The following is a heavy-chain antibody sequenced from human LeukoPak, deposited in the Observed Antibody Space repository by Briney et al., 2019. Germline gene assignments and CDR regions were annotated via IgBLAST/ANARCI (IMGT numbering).Heavy chain of an antibody. J-gene: IGHJ6*02. CDR1: GFTLRTYD. D-gene: IGHD3-10*01. Sequence: PGGSLRLSCAASGFTLRTYDMSWVRQAPGKGLEWVSLIYSGDAPAYADSVKGRFTISRDNSKNTLYLQMNSLRAEDTAVYYCAREDYNPPRAMDVWGQGTTVTVSS. CDR3: AREDYNPPRAMDV. CDR2: IYSGDAP. V-gene: IGHV3-53*01.